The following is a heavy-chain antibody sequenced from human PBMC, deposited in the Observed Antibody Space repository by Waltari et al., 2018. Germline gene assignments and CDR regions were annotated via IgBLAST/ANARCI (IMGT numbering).Heavy chain of an antibody. J-gene: IGHJ3*02. CDR2: ISSSSSYI. CDR1: GFTFSSSS. V-gene: IGHV3-21*01. D-gene: IGHD6-13*01. Sequence: EVQLVESGGGLVKPGWSLRLTCAASGFTFSSSSMTWVRQAPGKGLEWVSSISSSSSYIYYADSVKGRFTISRDNAKNSLYLQMNSLRAEDTAVYYCARDPAGGIDAFDIWGQGTMVTVSS. CDR3: ARDPAGGIDAFDI.